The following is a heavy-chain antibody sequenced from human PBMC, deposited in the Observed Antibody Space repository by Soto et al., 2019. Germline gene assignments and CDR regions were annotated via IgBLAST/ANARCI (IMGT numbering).Heavy chain of an antibody. Sequence: LGTLSLTCAVSCDSLPSICPWAWVGPPNGRGLDWVASIYHNGTNYYNPSLKRRVTISVDTPKNQFSLNLRSVTAADSAVYYCARVALRRVIAYWGQGTMVTLSS. J-gene: IGHJ4*02. CDR3: ARVALRRVIAY. CDR2: IYHNGTN. CDR1: CDSLPSICP. V-gene: IGHV4-38-2*01. D-gene: IGHD3-9*01.